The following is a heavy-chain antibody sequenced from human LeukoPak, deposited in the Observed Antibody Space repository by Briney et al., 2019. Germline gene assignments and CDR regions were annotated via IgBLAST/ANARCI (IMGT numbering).Heavy chain of an antibody. CDR3: ARAGYYDSSGYYRSSLAFDI. D-gene: IGHD3-22*01. V-gene: IGHV1-69*13. CDR2: IIPIFGTA. Sequence: ASVKVSRKASGGTFSSYAISWVRQAPGQGLEWMGGIIPIFGTANYAQKFQGRVTITADESTSTAYMELSSLRSEDTAVYYCARAGYYDSSGYYRSSLAFDIWGQGTMVTVSS. J-gene: IGHJ3*02. CDR1: GGTFSSYA.